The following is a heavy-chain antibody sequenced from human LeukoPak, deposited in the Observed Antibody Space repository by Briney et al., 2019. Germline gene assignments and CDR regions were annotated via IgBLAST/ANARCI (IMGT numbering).Heavy chain of an antibody. CDR3: ARLEGCSSTSCYRYYYYYMDV. J-gene: IGHJ6*03. V-gene: IGHV4-30-4*08. D-gene: IGHD2-2*02. CDR1: GGSISSGDYY. CDR2: IYYSGST. Sequence: PSETLSLTCTVSGGSISSGDYYWSWIRQPPGKGLEWIGYIYYSGSTYYNPSLKSRVTISVDTSKNQFSLKLSSVTAADTAVYYCARLEGCSSTSCYRYYYYYMDVWGKGTTVTVSS.